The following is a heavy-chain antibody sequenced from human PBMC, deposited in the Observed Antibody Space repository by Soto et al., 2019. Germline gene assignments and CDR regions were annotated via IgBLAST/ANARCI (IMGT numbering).Heavy chain of an antibody. D-gene: IGHD3-9*01. CDR1: GYTFTSYA. V-gene: IGHV1-3*01. J-gene: IGHJ6*03. CDR3: ATGGAMLTGSATGGYYYDVDV. Sequence: QVQLVQAGAEVKKPGASVKGSCKASGYTFTSYAMHWVRQAPGQRLQWMGGIKAGNGNTKYSQKFQGRVTITRDTSARKAYSDVGSLSSEVTAAYYCATGGAMLTGSATGGYYYDVDVWGKGTTVTVSS. CDR2: IKAGNGNT.